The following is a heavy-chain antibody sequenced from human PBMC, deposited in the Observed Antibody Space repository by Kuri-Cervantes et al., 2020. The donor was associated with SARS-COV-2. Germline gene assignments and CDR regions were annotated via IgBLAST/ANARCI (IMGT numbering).Heavy chain of an antibody. J-gene: IGHJ5*01. Sequence: GESLKISCAASGFTFSSCAMHWVRLAPGKGLEWVAFISYDGSNEYYADSVRGRFTISRDNSNNTLYLQVNSLRAEDTALYYCAKDRVGVPDSWGQGTQVTVSS. V-gene: IGHV3-30*01. D-gene: IGHD2-21*01. CDR2: ISYDGSNE. CDR3: AKDRVGVPDS. CDR1: GFTFSSCA.